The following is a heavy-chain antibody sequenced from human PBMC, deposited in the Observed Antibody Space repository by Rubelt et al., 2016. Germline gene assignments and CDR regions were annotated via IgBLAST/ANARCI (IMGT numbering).Heavy chain of an antibody. V-gene: IGHV1-3*01. Sequence: QVQLVQSGAEVKKPGASVKVSCKASGYTFTSYAMHWVRQAPGQRLEWMGWINAGNGNQKYSQKFQGRVTSNRDTSASTAYMELSSLRSEDTAVYYCARVIWGSGWSNNWFDPWGQGTLVTVSS. CDR1: GYTFTSYA. CDR3: ARVIWGSGWSNNWFDP. CDR2: INAGNGNQ. J-gene: IGHJ5*02. D-gene: IGHD6-19*01.